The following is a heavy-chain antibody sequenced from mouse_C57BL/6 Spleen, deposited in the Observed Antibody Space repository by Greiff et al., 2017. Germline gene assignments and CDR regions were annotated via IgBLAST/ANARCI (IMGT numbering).Heavy chain of an antibody. D-gene: IGHD1-1*01. J-gene: IGHJ1*03. V-gene: IGHV1-63*01. CDR1: GYTFTNYW. Sequence: LVESGAELVRPGTSVKMSCKASGYTFTNYWIGWAKQRPGHGLEWIGDIYPGGGYTNYNEKFKGKATLTADKSSSTAYMQFSSLTSEDSAIYYCARRGYGSSYGYFDVWGTGTTVTVSS. CDR2: IYPGGGYT. CDR3: ARRGYGSSYGYFDV.